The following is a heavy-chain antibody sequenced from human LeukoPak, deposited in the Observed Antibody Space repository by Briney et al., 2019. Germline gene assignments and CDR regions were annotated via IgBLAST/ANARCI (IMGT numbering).Heavy chain of an antibody. V-gene: IGHV3-48*03. CDR2: ISGSGTTT. J-gene: IGHJ5*02. CDR3: VRGGRGSADNWFDP. D-gene: IGHD3-10*01. CDR1: DFTFSSYE. Sequence: PGGSLRLSCIASDFTFSSYEMNWVRQAPGQGPGWIAYISGSGTTTYYADSVRGRFAISRDNTQNSLPLQMNSLRADDTAIYYCVRGGRGSADNWFDPWGQGTLVTVSS.